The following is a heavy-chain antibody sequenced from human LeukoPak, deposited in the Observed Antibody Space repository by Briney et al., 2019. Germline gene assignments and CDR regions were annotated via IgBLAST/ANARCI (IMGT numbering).Heavy chain of an antibody. V-gene: IGHV1-2*04. D-gene: IGHD2-2*03. J-gene: IGHJ3*02. CDR3: ARVGFSPRGFAFDI. CDR1: GYTFTGYY. CDR2: INHNSGGT. Sequence: ASVKVSCKASGYTFTGYYMHWVRQAPGQGLEWLGWINHNSGGTKYAQKFQGWVTMTRDTSISTAYMELSRLRSDDTAVYYCARVGFSPRGFAFDIWGQGTMVTVSS.